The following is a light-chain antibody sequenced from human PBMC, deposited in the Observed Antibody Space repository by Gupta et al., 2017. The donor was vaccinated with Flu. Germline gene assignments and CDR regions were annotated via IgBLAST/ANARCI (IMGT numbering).Light chain of an antibody. J-gene: IGKJ2*03. Sequence: DIVLTQSPATLSLSPGERATLSCRASQSVSSYLAWYQQKPGQAPRLVIYDASNRATGVPARFSGSGSGTDFTLTISNLEPEDFAVYYCQQRSTWPPRYSFGQGTKLEIK. CDR3: QQRSTWPPRYS. V-gene: IGKV3-11*01. CDR2: DAS. CDR1: QSVSSY.